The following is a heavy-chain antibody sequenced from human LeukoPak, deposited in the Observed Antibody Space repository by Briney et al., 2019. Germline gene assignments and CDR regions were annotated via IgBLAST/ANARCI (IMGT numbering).Heavy chain of an antibody. CDR2: INPTTGYT. CDR3: AKDQWTTNGGPGGVDV. Sequence: GASVNASCKASGYTFTSFYMHWVRQAPGQGLEWMGIINPTTGYTRYAQNFQGRVTMARDTSTSTVYMELSSLTSEDTAVYSCAKDQWTTNGGPGGVDVWGQGTTVTVSS. CDR1: GYTFTSFY. V-gene: IGHV1-46*01. J-gene: IGHJ6*02. D-gene: IGHD2-8*01.